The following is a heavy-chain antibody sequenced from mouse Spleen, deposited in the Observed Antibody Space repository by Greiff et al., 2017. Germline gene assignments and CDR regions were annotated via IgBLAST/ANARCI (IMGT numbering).Heavy chain of an antibody. Sequence: QVQLQQPGAELVRPGSSVKLSCKASGYTFTSYWMHWVKQRPGRGLEWIGRIDPNSGGTKYNEKFKSKATLTVDKPSSTAYMQLSSLTSEDSAVYYCAVTTVVAGDWYFDVWGAGTTVTVSS. CDR3: AVTTVVAGDWYFDV. CDR1: GYTFTSYW. CDR2: IDPNSGGT. J-gene: IGHJ1*01. V-gene: IGHV1-72*01. D-gene: IGHD1-1*01.